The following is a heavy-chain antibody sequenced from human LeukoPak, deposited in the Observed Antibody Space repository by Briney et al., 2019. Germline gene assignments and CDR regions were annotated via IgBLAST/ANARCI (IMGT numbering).Heavy chain of an antibody. CDR1: GYTFTGYY. D-gene: IGHD1-26*01. V-gene: IGHV1-2*02. CDR2: INPNSGGT. CDR3: ARVGQMEAHSGREDS. J-gene: IGHJ4*02. Sequence: ASVKVSCKASGYTFTGYYMHWVRQAPGQGLEWMGWINPNSGGTNYAQKFQGRVTMTRDTSISTAYMELSRLRSDDTAVYYCARVGQMEAHSGREDSWGQGTLATVSS.